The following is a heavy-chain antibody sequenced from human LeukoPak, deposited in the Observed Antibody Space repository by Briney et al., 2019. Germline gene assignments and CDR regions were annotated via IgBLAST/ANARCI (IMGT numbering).Heavy chain of an antibody. D-gene: IGHD5-24*01. CDR3: ARDGWRAINY. CDR1: GSTCSYYA. CDR2: IAYDRSNK. J-gene: IGHJ4*02. V-gene: IGHV3-30*03. Sequence: PGGSLILSCAACGSTCSYYAMSCVRQPPGKGLEWVAVIAYDRSNKYYADSVKGPFTMPRDNSTNTLYLQMNSLRVEDTAVYYCARDGWRAINYWGQGTLVTVS.